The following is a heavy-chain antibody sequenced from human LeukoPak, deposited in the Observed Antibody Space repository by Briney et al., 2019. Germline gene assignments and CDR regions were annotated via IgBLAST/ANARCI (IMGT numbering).Heavy chain of an antibody. CDR3: ARHPHYYFDNSAR. D-gene: IGHD3-22*01. CDR2: IYYSGST. CDR1: LDSTTSNF. V-gene: IGHV4-39*01. J-gene: IGHJ4*02. Sequence: ASETLPLTCTVSLDSTTSNFWSWVRQPPGKGLEWIGNIYYSGSTYYNPSLKSRVTISVDTSKNQFSLNLISVTAADTAVYYCARHPHYYFDNSARWGQGTLVTVSS.